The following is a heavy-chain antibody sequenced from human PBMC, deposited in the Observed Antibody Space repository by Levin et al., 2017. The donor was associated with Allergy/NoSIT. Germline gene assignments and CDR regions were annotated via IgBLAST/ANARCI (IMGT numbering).Heavy chain of an antibody. Sequence: LSLTCAASGFPFRNYWMTWVRQPPGKGLEWVANIKEDGSQKYYAESVQGRFTISRDNAKNLLFLQMNYLGTDDTAVYFCARDTTAGGEAWGQGTLVTVSS. CDR1: GFPFRNYW. V-gene: IGHV3-7*03. J-gene: IGHJ5*02. D-gene: IGHD4-11*01. CDR3: ARDTTAGGEA. CDR2: IKEDGSQK.